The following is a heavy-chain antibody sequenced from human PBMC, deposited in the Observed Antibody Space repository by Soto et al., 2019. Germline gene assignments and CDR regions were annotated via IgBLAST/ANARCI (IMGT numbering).Heavy chain of an antibody. CDR2: IISMFGAA. CDR1: GGTFSSYA. Sequence: QVQLVQSGAEVRKPGSSVKVSCTASGGTFSSYAISWVRQVPGQGLEWMGEIISMFGAAMYAQKFQGRVTIPADESASTAYMELSSLRSEDTATYYCARGGKERFRGSGMDVWGQGTTVTVS. CDR3: ARGGKERFRGSGMDV. V-gene: IGHV1-69*01. D-gene: IGHD1-1*01. J-gene: IGHJ6*02.